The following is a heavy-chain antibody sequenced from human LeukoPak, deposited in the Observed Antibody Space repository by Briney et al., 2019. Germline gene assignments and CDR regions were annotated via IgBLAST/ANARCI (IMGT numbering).Heavy chain of an antibody. CDR3: ARGDYVYVWGSYRSPYYFDY. Sequence: GGSLTLSCAASGFTFSSYSMSWVRQAPGKGLDWVSAISGSGDSTYYPYSVKGRFTISRDNSKNTLYLQMNSLRAEDTAVYYCARGDYVYVWGSYRSPYYFDYWGQGTLVTVSS. CDR2: ISGSGDST. D-gene: IGHD3-16*02. J-gene: IGHJ4*02. V-gene: IGHV3-23*01. CDR1: GFTFSSYS.